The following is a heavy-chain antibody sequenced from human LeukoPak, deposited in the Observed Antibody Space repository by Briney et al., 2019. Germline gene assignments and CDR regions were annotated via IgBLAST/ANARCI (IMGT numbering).Heavy chain of an antibody. D-gene: IGHD3-22*01. CDR2: ISGSGGST. Sequence: GGSLRLSCAASGFTFSSHAMSWVRQAPGKGLEWVSAISGSGGSTYYADSVKGRFTISRDNSKNTLYLQMNSLRAEDTAVYYCAKGTEGYYYDSSGPLPYFDYWGQGTLVTVSS. CDR1: GFTFSSHA. V-gene: IGHV3-23*01. CDR3: AKGTEGYYYDSSGPLPYFDY. J-gene: IGHJ4*02.